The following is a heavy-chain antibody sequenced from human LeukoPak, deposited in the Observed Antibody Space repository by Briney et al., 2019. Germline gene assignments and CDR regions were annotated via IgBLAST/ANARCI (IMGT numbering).Heavy chain of an antibody. V-gene: IGHV3-30-3*01. Sequence: GGSLILSCAASGFTFAIYAMHWVRQAPGKGLEWVAVISYDGNNKYYADSVKGRFTISRDNSKNTLYLQMNSLRAEDTAVYYCARDLVGGWDDSSGYYYGYFDYWGQGTLVTVSS. D-gene: IGHD3-22*01. CDR2: ISYDGNNK. CDR1: GFTFAIYA. CDR3: ARDLVGGWDDSSGYYYGYFDY. J-gene: IGHJ4*02.